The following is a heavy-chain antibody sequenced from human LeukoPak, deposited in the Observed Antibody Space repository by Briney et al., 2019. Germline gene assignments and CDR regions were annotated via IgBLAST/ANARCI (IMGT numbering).Heavy chain of an antibody. CDR1: GFTFSSYW. CDR3: AKDGYSSSWNWFDP. D-gene: IGHD6-13*01. J-gene: IGHJ5*02. CDR2: IKQDGSEK. Sequence: GGSLRLSCAASGFTFSSYWMSWVRQAPGKGLEWVANIKQDGSEKYYVDSVKGRFTISRDNAKNSLYLQMNSLRAEDTALYYCAKDGYSSSWNWFDPWGQGTLVTVSS. V-gene: IGHV3-7*03.